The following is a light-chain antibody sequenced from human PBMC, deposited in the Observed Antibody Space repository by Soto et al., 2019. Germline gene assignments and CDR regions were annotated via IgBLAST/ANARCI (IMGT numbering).Light chain of an antibody. CDR2: DDT. J-gene: IGLJ3*02. Sequence: QSALTQPPSVSGSPGQSITISCSGRSSDVESYNLVSWYQRHPGNAPKLIISDDTERPSGVSSRFSGSKVGNTASLTISGLQAEDEADYFCCSFSGTYNWVFGGGTKVTVL. CDR3: CSFSGTYNWV. V-gene: IGLV2-23*01. CDR1: SSDVESYNL.